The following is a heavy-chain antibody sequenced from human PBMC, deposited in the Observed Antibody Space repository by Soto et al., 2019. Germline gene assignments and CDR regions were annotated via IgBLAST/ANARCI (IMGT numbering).Heavy chain of an antibody. J-gene: IGHJ6*02. V-gene: IGHV4-4*02. CDR1: GGSISSSNW. Sequence: QVQLQESGPGLVKPSGTLSLTCAVSGGSISSSNWWSWVRQPPGKGLEWIGEIYHSGSTNYNPSLKSRVTITVDKSKNPFALKLSSVTAAAAAVYSCAIYGGYDSPYYYYGMDAWGQGSTVVFSS. CDR3: AIYGGYDSPYYYYGMDA. D-gene: IGHD5-12*01. CDR2: IYHSGST.